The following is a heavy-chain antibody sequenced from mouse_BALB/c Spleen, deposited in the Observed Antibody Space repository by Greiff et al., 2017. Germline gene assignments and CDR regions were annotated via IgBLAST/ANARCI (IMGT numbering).Heavy chain of an antibody. CDR2: ISSGGSYT. Sequence: EVMLVESGGGLVKPGGSLKLSCAASGFTFSSYAMSWVRQTPEKRLEWVATISSGGSYTYYPDSVKGRFTISRDNAKNTLYLQMSSLRSEDTAMYYCASGPGYFDYWGQGTTLTVSS. CDR1: GFTFSSYA. V-gene: IGHV5-9-1*01. J-gene: IGHJ2*01. CDR3: ASGPGYFDY.